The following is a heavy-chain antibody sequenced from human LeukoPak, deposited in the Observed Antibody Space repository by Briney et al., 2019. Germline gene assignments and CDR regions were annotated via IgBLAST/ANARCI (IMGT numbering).Heavy chain of an antibody. CDR2: IYSGGST. D-gene: IGHD6-13*01. CDR3: ARVARIAAAGTIDY. V-gene: IGHV3-66*01. J-gene: IGHJ4*02. Sequence: GGSLRLSCAASGFTVSSNYMSWVRQAPGKGLEWVSVIYSGGSTYYADSVKGRFTISRDNSKNTLYLQMNSLRAEDTAVYYCARVARIAAAGTIDYWGQGTLVTVSS. CDR1: GFTVSSNY.